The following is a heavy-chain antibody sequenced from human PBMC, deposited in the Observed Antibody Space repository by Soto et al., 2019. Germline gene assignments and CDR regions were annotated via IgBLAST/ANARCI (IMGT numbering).Heavy chain of an antibody. V-gene: IGHV6-1*01. J-gene: IGHJ4*02. CDR2: TYYRSKWYN. CDR1: GDSVSSNSAA. CDR3: ARNSGRIAAAGTFDY. Sequence: SPTLSLTCAISGDSVSSNSAAWNWIRQSPSRGLEWLGRTYYRSKWYNDYAVSVKSRITINPDTSKNQFSLQLNSVTPEDTAVYYCARNSGRIAAAGTFDYWGQGTLVTVSS. D-gene: IGHD6-13*01.